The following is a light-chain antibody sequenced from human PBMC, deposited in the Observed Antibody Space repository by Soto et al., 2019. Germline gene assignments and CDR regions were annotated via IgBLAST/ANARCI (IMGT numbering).Light chain of an antibody. J-gene: IGKJ1*01. CDR2: AAS. V-gene: IGKV1-39*01. Sequence: DIQMTQSPSSLSASVGDRVSLTCRASQSISTYLNWYQQKPGKAPKLLIYAASSRATGIPDRFSGSGSGTDFTLTISRLEPEDFAVYYCQQYGSSPQTFGQGTKVDNK. CDR1: QSISTY. CDR3: QQYGSSPQT.